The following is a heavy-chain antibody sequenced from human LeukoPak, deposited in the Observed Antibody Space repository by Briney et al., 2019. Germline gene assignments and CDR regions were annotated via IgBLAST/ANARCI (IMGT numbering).Heavy chain of an antibody. V-gene: IGHV3-74*01. J-gene: IGHJ4*02. D-gene: IGHD3-10*01. CDR1: GFDFSRYW. CDR2: SHNDGNSV. Sequence: GGSLRLSCAASGFDFSRYWMHRVRQVPGKEVVWVSHSHNDGNSVSYADSVKGRFTVSRDNAKNTLYLQMNRLRAEDTAVYYCVRHNYGYDYWGQGTQVTVSS. CDR3: VRHNYGYDY.